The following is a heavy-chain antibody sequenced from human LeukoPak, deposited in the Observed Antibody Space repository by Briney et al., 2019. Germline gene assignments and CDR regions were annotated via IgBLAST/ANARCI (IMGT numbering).Heavy chain of an antibody. CDR2: IYYSGST. CDR3: ARGSIGTMVRGVVTT. CDR1: GGSISSYY. D-gene: IGHD3-10*01. J-gene: IGHJ5*02. Sequence: SETLSLTCTVSGGSISSYYWSWIRQPPGKGLEWTGYIYYSGSTNYNPSLKSRVTISVDTYKNQFSLKLSSVTAADTAVYYCARGSIGTMVRGVVTTWGQGTLVTVSS. V-gene: IGHV4-59*01.